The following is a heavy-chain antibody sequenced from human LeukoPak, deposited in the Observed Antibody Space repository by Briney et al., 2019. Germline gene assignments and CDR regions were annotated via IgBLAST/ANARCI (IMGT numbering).Heavy chain of an antibody. CDR3: ARTTPTATTSSDL. CDR1: GFTVSSNP. Sequence: SGGSLRLSCAASGFTVSSNPMSWVRQAPGKGLEWVSVIYSAGRSFYADSVKGRFTVSTDNSKNTLYLQMSSLRAEDTALYYCARTTPTATTSSDLWGRGTLSLSPQ. CDR2: IYSAGRS. V-gene: IGHV3-53*01. J-gene: IGHJ2*01. D-gene: IGHD4-17*01.